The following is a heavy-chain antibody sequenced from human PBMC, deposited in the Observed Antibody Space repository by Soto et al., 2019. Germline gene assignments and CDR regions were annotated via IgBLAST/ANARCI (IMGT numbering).Heavy chain of an antibody. V-gene: IGHV4-4*02. J-gene: IGHJ5*02. CDR2: IFPSGST. D-gene: IGHD5-12*01. CDR1: SDSIRSSNW. Sequence: QVQLQESGPGLVKPSGTLSLTCAVSSDSIRSSNWWSWVRQPPGKGLEWIGAIFPSGSTNYNPSLRSRVTKSVDKSKNQFSLNLSSVTAADTAVYYCARRATAERTSNWIDPWGQGILVIVSS. CDR3: ARRATAERTSNWIDP.